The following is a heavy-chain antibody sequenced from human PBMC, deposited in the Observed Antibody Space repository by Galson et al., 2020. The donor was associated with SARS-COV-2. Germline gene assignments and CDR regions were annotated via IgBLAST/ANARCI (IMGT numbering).Heavy chain of an antibody. D-gene: IGHD2-8*01. CDR3: VIELYASGQGPNGLDV. Sequence: LILCCLASRFTFRTYPMTWVRHSTGKGLEWVSSNHGSGTSTYYADSLRGRFTISRDNSKNTLFLQMNSLGAEDTALYYCVIELYASGQGPNGLDVWGQGTTVTVSS. CDR1: RFTFRTYP. CDR2: NHGSGTST. V-gene: IGHV3-23*01. J-gene: IGHJ6*02.